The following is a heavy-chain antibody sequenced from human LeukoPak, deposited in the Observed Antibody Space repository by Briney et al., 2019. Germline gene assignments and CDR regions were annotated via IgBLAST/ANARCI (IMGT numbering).Heavy chain of an antibody. J-gene: IGHJ4*02. CDR1: GFTFSSYA. D-gene: IGHD3-22*01. CDR3: ARDVPYYYDSSGYRPDY. V-gene: IGHV3-30-3*01. CDR2: ISYDGSNK. Sequence: GGSLGLSCAASGFTFSSYAMHWVRQAPGKGLEWVAVISYDGSNKYYADSVKGRFTISRDNSKNTLYLQMNSLRAEDTAVYYCARDVPYYYDSSGYRPDYWGQGTLVTVSS.